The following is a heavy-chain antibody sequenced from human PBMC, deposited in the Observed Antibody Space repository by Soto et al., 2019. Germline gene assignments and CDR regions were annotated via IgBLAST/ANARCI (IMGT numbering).Heavy chain of an antibody. Sequence: QVQLVQSGGDVKKPGASVKVSCWASGYIFTSYGISWVRQAPGQGLEWMGWINGDNGNINYAQNLQGRLTMTRDTSTSTVDMELRSLRSDDTAVYYCARDPSTGLFDYWGQGTLVPVSS. V-gene: IGHV1-18*04. CDR1: GYIFTSYG. CDR3: ARDPSTGLFDY. D-gene: IGHD4-17*01. CDR2: INGDNGNI. J-gene: IGHJ4*02.